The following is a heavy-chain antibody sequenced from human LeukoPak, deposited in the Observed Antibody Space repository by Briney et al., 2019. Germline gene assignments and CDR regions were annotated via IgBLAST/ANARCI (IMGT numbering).Heavy chain of an antibody. J-gene: IGHJ4*02. V-gene: IGHV3-21*01. Sequence: GESLRLSCGASGFTFNAYTMHWVRQVPGKGLEWVSSMSSSRDCVFYADSVKGRFTIFRDNANQSLDLEMSSLRGEDTAIYYCARGLVGAAFDYWGRGTLVTVSS. CDR2: MSSSRDCV. CDR3: ARGLVGAAFDY. CDR1: GFTFNAYT. D-gene: IGHD1-26*01.